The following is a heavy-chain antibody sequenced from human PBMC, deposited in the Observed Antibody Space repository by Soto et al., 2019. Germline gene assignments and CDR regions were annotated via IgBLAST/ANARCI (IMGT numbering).Heavy chain of an antibody. V-gene: IGHV3-74*01. CDR2: TDSDGTFT. Sequence: EVQLVESGGGSVQPGGSLRLSCIASGFTFSSYWMHWVRQTPEKGLVWISHTDSDGTFTTYADSVKGRFTISRDNAKNTLYLQMNSLRAEDTAVYYCVRDGFGLGIDHWGLGTLVTVSS. J-gene: IGHJ4*02. D-gene: IGHD1-26*01. CDR3: VRDGFGLGIDH. CDR1: GFTFSSYW.